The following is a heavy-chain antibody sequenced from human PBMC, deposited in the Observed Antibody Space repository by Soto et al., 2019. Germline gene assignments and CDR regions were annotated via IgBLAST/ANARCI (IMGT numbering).Heavy chain of an antibody. CDR2: INQYGRDK. CDR1: GFTLSNYW. CDR3: ASEPAASLVNYGMEV. Sequence: GSLRLSCAASGFTLSNYWMSWVRQAPGKGLEWVANINQYGRDKYSVDAMKGRFTISRDNAKELLYLQMNSLRAEDTAVYYFASEPAASLVNYGMEVLVQETTDTVSA. J-gene: IGHJ6*01. V-gene: IGHV3-7*01.